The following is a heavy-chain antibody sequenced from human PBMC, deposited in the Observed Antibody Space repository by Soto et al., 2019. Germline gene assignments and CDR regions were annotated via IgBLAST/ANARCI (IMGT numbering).Heavy chain of an antibody. CDR1: GYTFTSYG. Sequence: ASVKVSCKASGYTFTSYGISWVRQAPGQGLEWMGWISAYNGNTNYAQKLQGRVTMTTDTSTSTAYMELRSLRSDDTAVHYCARMKRNYDSSGYGYYYYYGMDVWGQGTTVTVSS. J-gene: IGHJ6*02. CDR2: ISAYNGNT. D-gene: IGHD3-22*01. CDR3: ARMKRNYDSSGYGYYYYYGMDV. V-gene: IGHV1-18*01.